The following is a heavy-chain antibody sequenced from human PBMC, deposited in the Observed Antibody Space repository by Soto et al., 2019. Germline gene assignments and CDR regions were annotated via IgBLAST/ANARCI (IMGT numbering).Heavy chain of an antibody. J-gene: IGHJ4*02. CDR3: ATVDGPTVATMFFDY. CDR2: ISPVSTSK. V-gene: IGHV3-48*02. CDR1: GFTFSGRG. D-gene: IGHD5-12*01. Sequence: GSLRLSCAASGFTFSGRGMIWVRQAPGRGLEWLSYISPVSTSKYYADSAKGRFSISRDNARASLYLQMNSLRDDDTAVYYCATVDGPTVATMFFDYWGQGIRVTVSS.